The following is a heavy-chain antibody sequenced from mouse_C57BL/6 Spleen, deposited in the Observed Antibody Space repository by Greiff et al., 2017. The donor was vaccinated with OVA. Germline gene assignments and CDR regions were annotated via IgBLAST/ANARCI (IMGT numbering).Heavy chain of an antibody. Sequence: VKLMESGTELVKPGASVKLSCKASGYTFTSYWMHWVKQRPGQGLEWIGYINPSNGGTNYNEKFKSKATLTVDKSSSTAYMQLSSLTSEDSAVYYCARPLWDYAMDYGGKGTSVTVSS. J-gene: IGHJ4*01. CDR2: INPSNGGT. CDR3: ARPLWDYAMDY. CDR1: GYTFTSYW. D-gene: IGHD1-1*02. V-gene: IGHV1-53*01.